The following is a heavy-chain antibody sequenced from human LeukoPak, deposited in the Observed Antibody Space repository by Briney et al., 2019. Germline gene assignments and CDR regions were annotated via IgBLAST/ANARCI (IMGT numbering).Heavy chain of an antibody. Sequence: GGSLRLSCVASGFTFGNYAMGWLRQAPGRRPEWVTSLTDSGGTTYYVDSVKGRFAISRDNSKNTLYLHMNSLRADDTAVYYCAKKRDAFDIWGQGTAVTVSS. CDR1: GFTFGNYA. CDR2: LTDSGGTT. J-gene: IGHJ3*02. D-gene: IGHD5-24*01. CDR3: AKKRDAFDI. V-gene: IGHV3-23*01.